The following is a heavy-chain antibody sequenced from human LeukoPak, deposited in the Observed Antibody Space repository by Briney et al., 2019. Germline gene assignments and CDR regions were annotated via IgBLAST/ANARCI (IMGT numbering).Heavy chain of an antibody. CDR1: GGSISSTSDY. V-gene: IGHV4-39*07. J-gene: IGHJ6*03. Sequence: SETLSLTCTVSGGSISSTSDYWGWIRQPPGKGLEWIGNIYYSGSTYYNPSLKSRVSISLDMSKTHFFLKLTSVTAADTAMYYCASVRFVDWIHVGYMDVWGKGTTVTVSS. D-gene: IGHD3/OR15-3a*01. CDR3: ASVRFVDWIHVGYMDV. CDR2: IYYSGST.